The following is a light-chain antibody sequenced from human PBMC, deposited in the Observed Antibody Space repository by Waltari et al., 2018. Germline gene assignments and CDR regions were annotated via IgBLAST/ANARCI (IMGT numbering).Light chain of an antibody. V-gene: IGLV2-23*01. J-gene: IGLJ3*02. CDR3: CSYATSSPWV. CDR2: EGD. CDR1: SSNIRDHNV. Sequence: QSALTQPASVSGSPGHSLTISCTEASSNIRDHNVVSWYQQHPGKAPKLMIYEGDKRPSGVSNRFSGSKSGNMASLTISGLQAEDEADYYCCSYATSSPWVFGGGTKVTVL.